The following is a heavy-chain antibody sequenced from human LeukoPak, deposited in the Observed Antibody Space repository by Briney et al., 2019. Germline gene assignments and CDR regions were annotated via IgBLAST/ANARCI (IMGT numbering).Heavy chain of an antibody. CDR3: ARSAGQNYYYYSYMDV. J-gene: IGHJ6*03. D-gene: IGHD6-19*01. V-gene: IGHV1-18*01. CDR2: INAYNGNT. Sequence: ASVKISCKASGYTFTSYGISWVRQAPGQGLEWMGWINAYNGNTNYAQKLQGRVTMTTDTSTSTAYMELRSLRSDDTAVYYCARSAGQNYYYYSYMDVWGKGTTVTVSS. CDR1: GYTFTSYG.